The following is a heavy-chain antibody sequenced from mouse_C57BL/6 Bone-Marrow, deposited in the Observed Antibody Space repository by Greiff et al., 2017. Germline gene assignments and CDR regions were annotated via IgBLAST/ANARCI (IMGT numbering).Heavy chain of an antibody. CDR3: ARPYYSNYGFAY. D-gene: IGHD2-5*01. Sequence: DVQLVESGGGLVKPGGSLKLSCAASGFTFSSYTMSWVRQTPEKRLEWVATISGGGGNTYYPDSVKGRFTISRDNAKNTLYLQMSSLRSEDTAWYYCARPYYSNYGFAYWGQGTLVTVSA. V-gene: IGHV5-9*01. J-gene: IGHJ3*01. CDR1: GFTFSSYT. CDR2: ISGGGGNT.